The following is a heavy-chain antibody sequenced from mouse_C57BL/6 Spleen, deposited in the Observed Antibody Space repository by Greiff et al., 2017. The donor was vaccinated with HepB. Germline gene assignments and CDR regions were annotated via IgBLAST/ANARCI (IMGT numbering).Heavy chain of an antibody. CDR1: GYTFTGYW. CDR2: ILPGSGST. D-gene: IGHD1-1*01. Sequence: VQLQQSGAELMKPGASVKLSCKATGYTFTGYWIEWVKQRPGHGLEWIGEILPGSGSTNYHEKFKGKATFTADTSSNTAYMQLSSLTTEESAIYYCARGLRFDYWGQGTTLTVSS. CDR3: ARGLRFDY. V-gene: IGHV1-9*01. J-gene: IGHJ2*01.